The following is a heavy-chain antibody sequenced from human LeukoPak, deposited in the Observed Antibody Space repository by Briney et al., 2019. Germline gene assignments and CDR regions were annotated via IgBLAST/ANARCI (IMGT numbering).Heavy chain of an antibody. CDR2: IYYSGST. CDR1: GGSISSYY. D-gene: IGHD6-13*01. J-gene: IGHJ4*02. CDR3: ARVSSSSWIFDS. Sequence: KPSETLSLTCTVSGGSISSYYWSWTRQPPGKGLEWIGYIYYSGSTNYNPSLKSRVTISVDTSKNQCSLKVSSVTAADTAVYYCARVSSSSWIFDSWGQGTLVTVAS. V-gene: IGHV4-59*01.